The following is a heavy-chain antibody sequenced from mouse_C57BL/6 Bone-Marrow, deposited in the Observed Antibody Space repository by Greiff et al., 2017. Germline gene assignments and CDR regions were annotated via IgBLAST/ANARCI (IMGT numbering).Heavy chain of an antibody. D-gene: IGHD2-2*01. J-gene: IGHJ3*01. CDR1: GYTFTSYW. V-gene: IGHV1-64*01. CDR3: ARSIYYGYDVRFAY. CDR2: IHPNSGST. Sequence: VQLQQPGAELVKPGASVKLSCKASGYTFTSYWMHWVKQRPGQGLEWIGMIHPNSGSTNYNEKFKSKATLTVDKSSSTAYMQLSSLTSEDSAVYYCARSIYYGYDVRFAYWGQGTLVTVSA.